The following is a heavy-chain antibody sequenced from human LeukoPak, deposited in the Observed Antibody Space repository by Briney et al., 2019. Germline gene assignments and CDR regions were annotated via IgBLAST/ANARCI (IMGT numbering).Heavy chain of an antibody. CDR3: ARTAYGWLQANFDY. CDR2: IKQDGSEK. CDR1: GFTFSSYC. Sequence: PGGSLRLSCAASGFTFSSYCMSWVRQAPGKGLEWVANIKQDGSEKYYVDSVKGRFTISRDNAKNSLYLQMNSLRAEDTAVYYCARTAYGWLQANFDYWGQGTLVTVSS. J-gene: IGHJ4*02. D-gene: IGHD5-24*01. V-gene: IGHV3-7*01.